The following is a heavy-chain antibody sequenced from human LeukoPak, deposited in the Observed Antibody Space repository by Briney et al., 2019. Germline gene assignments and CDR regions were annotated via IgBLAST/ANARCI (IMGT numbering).Heavy chain of an antibody. D-gene: IGHD2-15*01. CDR2: IYSGGNT. CDR3: ARVQGGYCSGGSCYPHPYFDY. Sequence: PGGSLRLSCAASGLTVSSNYMSWVRQAPGKGLEWVSVIYSGGNTYYADSVKGRFTISRDNSKNTLYLQMNSLGAEDTAVYYCARVQGGYCSGGSCYPHPYFDYWGQGTLVTVSS. V-gene: IGHV3-53*01. CDR1: GLTVSSNY. J-gene: IGHJ4*02.